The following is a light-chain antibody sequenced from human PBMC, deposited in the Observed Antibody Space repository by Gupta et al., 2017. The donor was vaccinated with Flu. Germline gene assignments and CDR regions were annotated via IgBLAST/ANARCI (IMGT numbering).Light chain of an antibody. Sequence: DSQMTQSPSSLYASVGDRVTITCQASQYIKNSVNWYQQKPGEAPKVLIYGASSLHPGVPRRFSRSGSGTDFKITISSLQPEYFATYYCLQDNYFPVTFGGGTMFENK. CDR2: GAS. J-gene: IGKJ4*01. CDR1: QYIKNS. V-gene: IGKV1-33*01. CDR3: LQDNYFPVT.